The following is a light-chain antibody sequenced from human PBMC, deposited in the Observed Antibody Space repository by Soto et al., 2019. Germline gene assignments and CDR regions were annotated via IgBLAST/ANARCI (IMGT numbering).Light chain of an antibody. CDR3: QQYNSYSPT. V-gene: IGKV1-5*03. CDR1: QSISTW. Sequence: DIQMTQSPSTLSSSLGYIVAITFRASQSISTWLAWYQQEPGKAPKLLIHKASSLQSGVPSRFSGSGSGTDFTLTISSLHPDDFATYYCQQYNSYSPTFGQGTKVDIK. CDR2: KAS. J-gene: IGKJ1*01.